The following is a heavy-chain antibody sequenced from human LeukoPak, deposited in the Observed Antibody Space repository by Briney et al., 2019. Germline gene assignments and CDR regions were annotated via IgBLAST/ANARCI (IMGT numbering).Heavy chain of an antibody. CDR3: ARGELTYYDFWSGYYNPTLVDY. CDR2: ISAYNGNT. J-gene: IGHJ4*02. D-gene: IGHD3-3*01. V-gene: IGHV1-18*04. CDR1: GYTFTGYY. Sequence: GASVKVSCKASGYTFTGYYMHWVRQAPGQGLEWMGWISAYNGNTNYAQKLQGRVTMTTDTSTSTAYMELRSLRSDDTAVYYCARGELTYYDFWSGYYNPTLVDYWGQGTLVTVSS.